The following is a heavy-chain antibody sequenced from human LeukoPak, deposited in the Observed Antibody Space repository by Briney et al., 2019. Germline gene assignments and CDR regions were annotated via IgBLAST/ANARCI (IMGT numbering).Heavy chain of an antibody. CDR1: GGSISSSSYY. CDR3: ARATPVRGVIRLSLYFDY. J-gene: IGHJ4*02. D-gene: IGHD3-10*01. Sequence: KPSETLSLTCTVSGGSISSSSYYWGWLRQPPGKGLEWIGSIYYSGSTYYNPSLKSRVTISVDTSKNQFSLKLSSVTAADTAVYYCARATPVRGVIRLSLYFDYWGQGTLVTVSS. CDR2: IYYSGST. V-gene: IGHV4-39*07.